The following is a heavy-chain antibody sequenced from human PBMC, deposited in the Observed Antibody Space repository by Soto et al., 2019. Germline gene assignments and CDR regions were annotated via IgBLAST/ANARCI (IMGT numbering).Heavy chain of an antibody. D-gene: IGHD1-20*01. CDR1: GGSISSGDYY. CDR2: IYYSGNT. CDR3: ASSHRYNWFDP. V-gene: IGHV4-30-4*01. J-gene: IGHJ5*02. Sequence: SETLSLTCTVSGGSISSGDYYWSWIRQPPGKGLEWIGYIYYSGNTYYNPSLKSRVTISVDTSKNQFSLKLSSVTAADTAVYYCASSHRYNWFDPWGQGTLVTVSS.